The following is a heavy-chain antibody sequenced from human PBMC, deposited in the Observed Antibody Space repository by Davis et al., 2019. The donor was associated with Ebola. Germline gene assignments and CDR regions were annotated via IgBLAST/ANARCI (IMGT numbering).Heavy chain of an antibody. CDR1: GGSLSGYF. J-gene: IGHJ6*02. CDR3: AGYYGDYRLTYYYYGMDV. D-gene: IGHD4-17*01. V-gene: IGHV4-34*01. CDR2: VNYLGSA. Sequence: SETLSLTCAVSGGSLSGYFWNWIRQTPGKGPEWIGEVNYLGSAKYNPSLKSRVTISVDTSKNQFSLKLSSVTAADTAVYYCAGYYGDYRLTYYYYGMDVWGQGTTVTVSS.